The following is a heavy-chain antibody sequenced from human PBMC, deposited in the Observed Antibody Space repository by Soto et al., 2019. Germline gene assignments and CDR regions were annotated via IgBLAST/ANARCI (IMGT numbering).Heavy chain of an antibody. J-gene: IGHJ6*02. CDR3: ARAGQRPHYYGSGSYYSYYYYGMDV. CDR1: GGSFSGYY. V-gene: IGHV4-34*01. CDR2: INHSGST. Sequence: SETLSLTCAVYGGSFSGYYWSWIRQPPGKGLEWIGEINHSGSTNYNPSLKSRVTISVDTSKNQFSLKLSSVTAADTAVYYCARAGQRPHYYGSGSYYSYYYYGMDVWGQGTTVTVSS. D-gene: IGHD3-10*01.